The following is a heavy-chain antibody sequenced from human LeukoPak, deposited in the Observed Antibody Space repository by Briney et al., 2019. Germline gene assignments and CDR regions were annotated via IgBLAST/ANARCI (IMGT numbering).Heavy chain of an antibody. V-gene: IGHV1-18*01. D-gene: IGHD2-2*01. CDR3: ARGGLSAVVPH. J-gene: IGHJ4*02. CDR2: ISAYNGNT. Sequence: ASVKVSCKASGGTFSSYAISWARQAPGQGLEWMGWISAYNGNTNYAQKLQGRVTMTTDTSTSTAYMELRSLRSDDTAVYYCARGGLSAVVPHWGQGTLVTVSS. CDR1: GGTFSSYA.